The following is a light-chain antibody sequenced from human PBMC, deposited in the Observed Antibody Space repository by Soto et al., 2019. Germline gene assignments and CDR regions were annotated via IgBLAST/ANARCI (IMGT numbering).Light chain of an antibody. Sequence: QYALTQPRSVSGSPGQSVTISCAGSSSDIGVYDYVSWFQQHPGKAPKLMIYDVNKRPSGVPDRFSGSKSGNTASLTISGLQADDEADYSCCSFVGGFTFVFGTGTKLTVL. CDR3: CSFVGGFTFV. J-gene: IGLJ1*01. V-gene: IGLV2-11*01. CDR1: SSDIGVYDY. CDR2: DVN.